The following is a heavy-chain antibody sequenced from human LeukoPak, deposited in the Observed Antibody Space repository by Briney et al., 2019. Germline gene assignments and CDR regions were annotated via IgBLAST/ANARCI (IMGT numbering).Heavy chain of an antibody. CDR1: GYFFTSLG. J-gene: IGHJ5*02. Sequence: GASVKVSCKASGYFFTSLGISWVRQAPGQGLEWMGWISGYNGNTKFAQKFQGRFTMTTDTSTTTAYMELRSLRSDDTAVYYCARGDSSVEWFDPWGQGTLVTVSS. V-gene: IGHV1-18*01. CDR3: ARGDSSVEWFDP. CDR2: ISGYNGNT. D-gene: IGHD3-22*01.